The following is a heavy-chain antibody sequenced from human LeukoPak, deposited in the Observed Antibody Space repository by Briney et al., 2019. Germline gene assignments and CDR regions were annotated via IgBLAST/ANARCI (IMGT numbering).Heavy chain of an antibody. CDR1: GFTFRSCV. D-gene: IGHD6-13*01. CDR2: IWYDGSNK. V-gene: IGHV3-33*01. J-gene: IGHJ4*02. CDR3: AGWVSAAGFFDY. Sequence: PGGSLRLSCAASGFTFRSCVMQWLVQAPGKGLEWVAVIWYDGSNKYYADSVKGRFTISRDNSKNTLYLQMNSLRAEDTAVYYCAGWVSAAGFFDYWGQGTLVTVSS.